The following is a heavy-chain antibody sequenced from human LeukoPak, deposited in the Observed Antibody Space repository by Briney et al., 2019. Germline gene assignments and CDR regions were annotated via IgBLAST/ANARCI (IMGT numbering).Heavy chain of an antibody. CDR2: INPNSGGT. Sequence: ASVKVSCKASGYXFTDYYIHWVRQAPGQGLEWMGWINPNSGGTNFAQKFQGRVTMTRDTSISTTYMELSSLKSDDTAVYYCARDGGLDIWGQGTMVTVSS. CDR3: ARDGGLDI. CDR1: GYXFTDYY. D-gene: IGHD3-10*01. J-gene: IGHJ3*02. V-gene: IGHV1-2*02.